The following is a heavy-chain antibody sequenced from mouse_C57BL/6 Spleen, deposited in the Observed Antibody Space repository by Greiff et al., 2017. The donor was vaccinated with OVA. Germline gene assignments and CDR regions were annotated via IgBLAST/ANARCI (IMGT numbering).Heavy chain of an antibody. D-gene: IGHD1-1*01. CDR3: ARRVLYGSIDY. CDR2: IYPGDGDT. Sequence: VKLQESGAELVKPGASVKISCKASGYAFSSYWMNWVKQRPGKGLEWIGQIYPGDGDTNYNGKFKGKATLTADKSSSTAYMQLSSLTSEDSAVYFCARRVLYGSIDYWGQGTTLPVSS. CDR1: GYAFSSYW. J-gene: IGHJ2*01. V-gene: IGHV1-80*01.